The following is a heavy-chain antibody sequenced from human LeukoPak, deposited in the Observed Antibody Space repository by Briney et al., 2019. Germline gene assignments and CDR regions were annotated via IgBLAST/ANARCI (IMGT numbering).Heavy chain of an antibody. CDR2: ISPGRCYI. CDR3: ARVTSGNWHFDL. D-gene: IGHD4-11*01. V-gene: IGHV3-21*01. J-gene: IGHJ2*01. Sequence: PGGSLTLSCAASRLTVSSNSMNWVRHAPGKGLEWVSSISPGRCYIYYADSVKGRFTISRDDAKNSLYLQMNSLRAEETAVYYCARVTSGNWHFDLWGRGTLVTVSS. CDR1: RLTVSSNS.